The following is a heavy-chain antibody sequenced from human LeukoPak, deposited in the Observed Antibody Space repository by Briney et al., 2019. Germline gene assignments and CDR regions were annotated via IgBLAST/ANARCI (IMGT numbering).Heavy chain of an antibody. D-gene: IGHD5-24*01. CDR2: IFPDDSDT. CDR1: GYNFANDW. J-gene: IGHJ4*02. V-gene: IGHV5-51*01. Sequence: GESLKISCKGSGYNFANDWIGWVRQMPGKGLEWMGIIFPDDSDTIYSPSFQGQVTISADKSINTAYLQWSSLKASDSAIYYCARQESEMTTPANRYFDLWGQGTLITVSS. CDR3: ARQESEMTTPANRYFDL.